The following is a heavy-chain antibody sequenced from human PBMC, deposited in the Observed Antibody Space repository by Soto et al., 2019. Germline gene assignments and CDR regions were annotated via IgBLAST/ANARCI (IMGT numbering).Heavy chain of an antibody. V-gene: IGHV4-4*07. CDR3: AREGASGFGMDV. J-gene: IGHJ6*02. D-gene: IGHD1-26*01. Sequence: TSETLSLTCNVSGGSIRSYYWSWVRQPAGKALEWIGRIYPTGTTNYNPSLRSRVIMLVDTSKNQFSLTVTSVTAADTAVYYCAREGASGFGMDVWGQGTTVTVSS. CDR1: GGSIRSYY. CDR2: IYPTGTT.